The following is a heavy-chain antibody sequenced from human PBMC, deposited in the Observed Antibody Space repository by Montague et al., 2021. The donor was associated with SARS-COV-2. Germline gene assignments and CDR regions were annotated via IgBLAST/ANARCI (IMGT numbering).Heavy chain of an antibody. CDR2: VNHPGGT. D-gene: IGHD2-2*01. J-gene: IGHJ1*01. CDR1: GGSFTGYS. CDR3: ARPVSSSWQRLEY. Sequence: SETLSLTCAVDGGSFTGYSWNWIRQSPGKGLEWIGEVNHPGGTNYNPSLKSRVTISIDMSKNQFSLNLESVTAADTAVYYCARPVSSSWQRLEYWGQGTLVTVSS. V-gene: IGHV4-34*01.